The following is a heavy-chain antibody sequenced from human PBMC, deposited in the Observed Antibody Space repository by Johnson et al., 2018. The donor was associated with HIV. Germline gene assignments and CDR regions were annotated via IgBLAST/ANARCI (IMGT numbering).Heavy chain of an antibody. J-gene: IGHJ3*02. V-gene: IGHV3-9*01. CDR1: GFRFDDYA. CDR2: ISWNSGSI. Sequence: EVQLVESGGGLVQPGRSLRLSCAASGFRFDDYAMHWVRQAPGKGLEWVSGISWNSGSIGYADSVKGRFTISRDNAKNSMYLQMNGLGAENTALYYCAKEDGAARAFDIWGQGTMVTVSS. CDR3: AKEDGAARAFDI. D-gene: IGHD6-6*01.